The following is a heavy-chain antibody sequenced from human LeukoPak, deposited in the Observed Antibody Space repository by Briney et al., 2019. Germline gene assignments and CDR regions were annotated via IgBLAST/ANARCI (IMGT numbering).Heavy chain of an antibody. CDR3: ARLVSARARYCSSTSCFYYYYYMDV. Sequence: PSQTLSLTCTVSGGSISSGGYYWSWIRQPPGKGLEWIGYIYTSGSTNYNPSLKSRVTISVDTSKNQFSLKLSSVTAADTAVYYCARLVSARARYCSSTSCFYYYYYMDVWGKGTTVTVSS. D-gene: IGHD2-2*01. V-gene: IGHV4-61*09. CDR2: IYTSGST. CDR1: GGSISSGGYY. J-gene: IGHJ6*03.